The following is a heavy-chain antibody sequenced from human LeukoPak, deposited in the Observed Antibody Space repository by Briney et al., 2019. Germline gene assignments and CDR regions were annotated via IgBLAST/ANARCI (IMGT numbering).Heavy chain of an antibody. V-gene: IGHV3-21*01. D-gene: IGHD2-15*01. CDR2: ISSSSSYI. Sequence: GGSLRLSCAASGFTFSSYSMNWVRQAPGKGLEWVSSISSSSSYIYYADSLKGRFTISRDNAKRSVYLQMNSLRAEDTAVYYCARGALDAATPFDSWGQGTLVTVSS. J-gene: IGHJ5*01. CDR3: ARGALDAATPFDS. CDR1: GFTFSSYS.